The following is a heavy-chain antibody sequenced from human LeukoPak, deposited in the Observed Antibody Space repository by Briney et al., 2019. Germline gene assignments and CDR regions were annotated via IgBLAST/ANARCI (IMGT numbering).Heavy chain of an antibody. CDR3: ARISNYDFWSGYLA. J-gene: IGHJ5*02. Sequence: ASVKVSCKASGYTFTGYYMHWVRQAPGQGLEWMGWINPNSGGTNYAQKFQGRVTMTRDTSISTAYMELSRLRSDDTAVYYCARISNYDFWSGYLAWGQGTLVTVSS. D-gene: IGHD3-3*01. CDR2: INPNSGGT. CDR1: GYTFTGYY. V-gene: IGHV1-2*02.